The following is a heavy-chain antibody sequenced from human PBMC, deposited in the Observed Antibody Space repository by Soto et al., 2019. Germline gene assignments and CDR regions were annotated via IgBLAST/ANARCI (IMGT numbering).Heavy chain of an antibody. CDR2: IYYSGST. Sequence: QLQLQESGPGLVKPSETLSLTCTVSGGSISSSSYYWGWILQPPGKSLEWIGRIYYSGSTYFNPSLKSRVTISVDTSQNHCSLKLSAVTAAHTAVYYCARRDSSSWYSYWDERTLVTVSS. D-gene: IGHD6-13*01. V-gene: IGHV4-39*01. CDR1: GGSISSSSYY. J-gene: IGHJ4*02. CDR3: ARRDSSSWYSY.